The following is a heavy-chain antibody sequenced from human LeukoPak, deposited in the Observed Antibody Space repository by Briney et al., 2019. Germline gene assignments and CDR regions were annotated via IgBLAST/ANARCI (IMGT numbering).Heavy chain of an antibody. CDR3: AREGGYGSGSYYNQPFWSTAAFYMDV. CDR2: INHSGST. V-gene: IGHV4-34*01. Sequence: SETLSLTCAVYGGSFSGYYWSWLRQPPGKGLEWVGEINHSGSTNYNPSLKSRGTISVDTSKNQCSLKLSYVHAADTAAYYCAREGGYGSGSYYNQPFWSTAAFYMDVWGKGTPVTVSS. J-gene: IGHJ6*03. CDR1: GGSFSGYY. D-gene: IGHD3-10*01.